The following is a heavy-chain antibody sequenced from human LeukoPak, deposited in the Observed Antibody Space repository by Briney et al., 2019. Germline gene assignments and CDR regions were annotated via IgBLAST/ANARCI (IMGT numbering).Heavy chain of an antibody. CDR2: IYHTGRT. V-gene: IGHV4-59*12. D-gene: IGHD4-23*01. CDR3: ARGYGDNSGAFDI. J-gene: IGHJ3*02. CDR1: GGSISSYY. Sequence: PSETLSLTCTVSGGSISSYYWSWIRRPPGKGLEWIGYIYHTGRTSYNPSLKSRVTVSVDRSKNQFSLKLNSVTAADTAVYYCARGYGDNSGAFDIWGQGTMVTVSS.